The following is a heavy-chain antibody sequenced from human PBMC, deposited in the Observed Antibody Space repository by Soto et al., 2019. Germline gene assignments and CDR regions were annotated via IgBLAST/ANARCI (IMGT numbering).Heavy chain of an antibody. Sequence: SETLSLTCTVSGGSVSTAGYYWSWTRQPPGKGLEWIGYIYYSGSTNYNPSLKSRVTISVDTSKNQFSLKLNSVTAADTAVYYWAIDDGGDDPYHLDDWGQGTLVTVAS. CDR1: GGSVSTAGYY. CDR2: IYYSGST. D-gene: IGHD2-21*02. J-gene: IGHJ4*02. V-gene: IGHV4-61*08. CDR3: AIDDGGDDPYHLDD.